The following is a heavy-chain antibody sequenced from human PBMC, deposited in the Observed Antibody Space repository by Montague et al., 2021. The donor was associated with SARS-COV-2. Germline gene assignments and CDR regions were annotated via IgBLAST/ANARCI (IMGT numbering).Heavy chain of an antibody. CDR2: VYYSRSS. CDR1: GDSVSHDF. J-gene: IGHJ4*02. CDR3: VRDPAPSGSGTFYDY. D-gene: IGHD1-26*01. V-gene: IGHV4-59*02. Sequence: SETLSLTCTVSGDSVSHDFWTWIRQPPGKGLEWIGYVYYSRSSSYNPSPRRRVSIAVDTSKNQFSLTLSTVTAADTAIYYCVRDPAPSGSGTFYDYWGQGTLVAVSS.